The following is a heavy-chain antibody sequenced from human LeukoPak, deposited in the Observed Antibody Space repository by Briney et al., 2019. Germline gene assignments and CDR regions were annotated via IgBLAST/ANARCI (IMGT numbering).Heavy chain of an antibody. V-gene: IGHV3-21*01. Sequence: GGSLRLSCAASGFTFSSYNMNWVRQAPGKGLEWVSSISSSSSYIYYADSVKGRFTISRDNAKNSLYLQMNSLRAEDTAVYYCARGKNYYDSSGYYYPFDYWGQGTLVTVSS. CDR3: ARGKNYYDSSGYYYPFDY. CDR2: ISSSSSYI. CDR1: GFTFSSYN. J-gene: IGHJ4*02. D-gene: IGHD3-22*01.